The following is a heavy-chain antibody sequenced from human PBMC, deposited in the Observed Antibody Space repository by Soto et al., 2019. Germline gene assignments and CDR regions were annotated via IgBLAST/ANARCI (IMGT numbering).Heavy chain of an antibody. CDR1: GGSFSGYY. CDR3: ARLGARLRDY. D-gene: IGHD6-6*01. J-gene: IGHJ4*02. Sequence: SETLSLTCGVYGGSFSGYYWSWIRQPPGKGLEWIGEVKHSGSTNYNPSLKSRVTILVDTSKNQFSLKLASVTAADTAVYYCARLGARLRDYWGQGTLVTVSS. CDR2: VKHSGST. V-gene: IGHV4-34*01.